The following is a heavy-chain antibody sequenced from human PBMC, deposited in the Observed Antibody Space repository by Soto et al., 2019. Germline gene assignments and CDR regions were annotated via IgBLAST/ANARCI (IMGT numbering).Heavy chain of an antibody. V-gene: IGHV1-18*01. D-gene: IGHD2-2*02. J-gene: IGHJ6*02. CDR3: ARVPAAIRGNGYYYGMDV. Sequence: QVQLVQSGAEVKKPGASVKVSCKAPGYTFTSYGISWVRQAPGQGLEWMGWISAYNVNTNYAQKLHGRVTMTTDTSTSTGDMELGRLRSDDTAGYYCARVPAAIRGNGYYYGMDVWCQGTTVTVSS. CDR1: GYTFTSYG. CDR2: ISAYNVNT.